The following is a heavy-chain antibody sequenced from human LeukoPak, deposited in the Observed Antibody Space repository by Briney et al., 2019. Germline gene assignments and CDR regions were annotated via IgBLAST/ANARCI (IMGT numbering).Heavy chain of an antibody. Sequence: GESLKISCKGSGYSFTSYWIGWVRQMPGKGLEWMGIIYPGDSDTRYSPSFQGQVTISADKSISTAYLQWSSLKASDTAMYYCARLNRVDRSGYYYDYWGQGTLVTVSS. V-gene: IGHV5-51*01. CDR3: ARLNRVDRSGYYYDY. CDR1: GYSFTSYW. J-gene: IGHJ4*02. D-gene: IGHD3-22*01. CDR2: IYPGDSDT.